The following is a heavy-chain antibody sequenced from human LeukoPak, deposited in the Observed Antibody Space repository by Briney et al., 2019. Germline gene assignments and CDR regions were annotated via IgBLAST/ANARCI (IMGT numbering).Heavy chain of an antibody. J-gene: IGHJ4*02. Sequence: SETLSLTCTVSGGSISSSSYYWGWIRQPPGKGLEWIGTVYISGTTYYNPSLKSRVTISVDTSKNHFSLRLNSVTAADTAVYYCARQYSGSHDYWGLGTLVTVSS. V-gene: IGHV4-39*01. D-gene: IGHD1-26*01. CDR1: GGSISSSSYY. CDR2: VYISGTT. CDR3: ARQYSGSHDY.